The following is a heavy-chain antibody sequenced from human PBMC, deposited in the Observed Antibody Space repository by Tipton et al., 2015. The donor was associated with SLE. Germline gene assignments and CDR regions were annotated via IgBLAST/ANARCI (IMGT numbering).Heavy chain of an antibody. CDR3: ARGSDWYGDYFDY. V-gene: IGHV4-38-2*02. Sequence: TLSLTCTVSGYSISSGYYWGWIRQPPGKGLEWIGEINHSGSTNYTPSLKSRVTISVDTSKNQFSLKLSSVTAADTAVYYCARGSDWYGDYFDYWGQGTLVTVSS. CDR1: GYSISSGYY. J-gene: IGHJ4*02. CDR2: INHSGST. D-gene: IGHD6-19*01.